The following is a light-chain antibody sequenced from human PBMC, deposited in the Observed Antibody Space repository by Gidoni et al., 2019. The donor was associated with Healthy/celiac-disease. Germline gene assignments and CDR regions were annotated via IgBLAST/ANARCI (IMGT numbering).Light chain of an antibody. V-gene: IGKV1-39*01. CDR1: QSSCSY. CDR2: AAS. J-gene: IGKJ2*01. Sequence: DSPMTQSPSSLSASVGDRVTITCRASQSSCSYLKWYQQKPGKAPKLLIYAASSLQSGVPSRFSGSGSGTDFTLTISILQPEDFATYYCQQSYSTPLYTFGQGTKLEIK. CDR3: QQSYSTPLYT.